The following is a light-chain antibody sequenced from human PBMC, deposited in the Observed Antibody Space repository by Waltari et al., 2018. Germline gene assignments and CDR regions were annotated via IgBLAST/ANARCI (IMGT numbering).Light chain of an antibody. CDR2: KND. Sequence: QSVLTQPPSASGTPGQRVTISCSGSSSNIGTNYVYWYQQLPGTAPKLLIYKNDQRPSGVPDRFSGSKSGTSASLAISGLRSEDESTYYCAAWYDSRGVFGGGTKLTVL. CDR3: AAWYDSRGV. CDR1: SSNIGTNY. J-gene: IGLJ3*02. V-gene: IGLV1-47*01.